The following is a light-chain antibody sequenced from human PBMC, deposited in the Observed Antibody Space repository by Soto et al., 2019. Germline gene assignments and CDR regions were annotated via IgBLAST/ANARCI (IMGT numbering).Light chain of an antibody. V-gene: IGLV2-14*01. CDR2: DVS. Sequence: QYALTQPASVSGSPGQSIAISCTGSSSDVADYKFVSWYQQHPGKAPKLMIYDVSSRPSGVSNRFSGSKSGNTASLTISGLQAEDEADYYCDSYASSGTYVFGSGTKLTVL. J-gene: IGLJ1*01. CDR1: SSDVADYKF. CDR3: DSYASSGTYV.